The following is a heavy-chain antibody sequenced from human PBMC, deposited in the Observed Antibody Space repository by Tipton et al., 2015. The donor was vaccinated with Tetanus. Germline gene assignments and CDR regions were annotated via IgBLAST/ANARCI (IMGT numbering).Heavy chain of an antibody. J-gene: IGHJ6*02. V-gene: IGHV4-4*07. D-gene: IGHD4-17*01. CDR2: IYTSEST. CDR3: VRDRGLTTSGGIGMDV. Sequence: LSLTCTVSGGSISSYYWSWIRQPAGKGLEWIGRIYTSESTNYNPSLKSRVTISVDTSKSQFSLKLTSVTAADTAVYYCVRDRGLTTSGGIGMDVWGQGTTVTVSS. CDR1: GGSISSYY.